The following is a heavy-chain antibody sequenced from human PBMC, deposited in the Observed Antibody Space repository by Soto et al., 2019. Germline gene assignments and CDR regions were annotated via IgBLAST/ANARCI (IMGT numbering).Heavy chain of an antibody. Sequence: SETLSLTCTVSGGSISSSSYYWGWIRQPPGKGLEWIGSIYYSGSTYYNPSLKSRVTISVDTSKNQFSLKLSSVTAADTAVYYCARHSGYSYGRFDPWGQGTLVTVSS. V-gene: IGHV4-39*01. CDR3: ARHSGYSYGRFDP. CDR2: IYYSGST. CDR1: GGSISSSSYY. D-gene: IGHD5-18*01. J-gene: IGHJ5*02.